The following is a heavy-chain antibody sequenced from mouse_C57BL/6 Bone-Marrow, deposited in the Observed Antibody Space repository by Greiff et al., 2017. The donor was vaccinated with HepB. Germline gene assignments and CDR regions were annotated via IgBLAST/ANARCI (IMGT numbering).Heavy chain of an antibody. D-gene: IGHD1-1*01. J-gene: IGHJ1*03. V-gene: IGHV1-69*01. CDR3: ANKFITTVVAPRYFDV. CDR1: GYTFTSYW. CDR2: IDPSDSYT. Sequence: QVQLKQSGAELVMPGASVKLSCKASGYTFTSYWMHWVKQRPGQGLEWIGEIDPSDSYTNYNEKFKSKATLTVDTSSSTAYMQLSSLTSEDSAVYYCANKFITTVVAPRYFDVWGTGTTVTVSS.